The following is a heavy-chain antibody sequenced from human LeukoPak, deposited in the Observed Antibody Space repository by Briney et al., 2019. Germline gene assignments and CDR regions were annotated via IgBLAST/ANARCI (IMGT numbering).Heavy chain of an antibody. Sequence: SETLSLTCTVSGGSVSSGSYYWSWIRQPPGKGLEWIGYIYYSGSTNYNPSLKSRVTISVDTSKNQFSLKLSSVTAADTAVYYCARAGSEGAHDAFDIWGQGTMVTVPS. CDR1: GGSVSSGSYY. V-gene: IGHV4-61*01. CDR3: ARAGSEGAHDAFDI. J-gene: IGHJ3*02. D-gene: IGHD1-26*01. CDR2: IYYSGST.